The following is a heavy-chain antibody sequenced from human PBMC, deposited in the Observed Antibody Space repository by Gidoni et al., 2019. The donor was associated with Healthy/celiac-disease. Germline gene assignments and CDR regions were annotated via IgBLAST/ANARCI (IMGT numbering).Heavy chain of an antibody. D-gene: IGHD3-10*01. J-gene: IGHJ6*02. CDR2: ISWNSGSI. Sequence: EVQLVESGGGLVQPGRSLRLSCAASGFTFDDYAMPWVRQAPGKGLEWVSGISWNSGSIGYADSVKGRFTISRDNAKNSLYLQMNSLRAEDTALYYCAKDIGPDGSARRPPYYYYGMDVWGQGTTVTVSS. V-gene: IGHV3-9*01. CDR3: AKDIGPDGSARRPPYYYYGMDV. CDR1: GFTFDDYA.